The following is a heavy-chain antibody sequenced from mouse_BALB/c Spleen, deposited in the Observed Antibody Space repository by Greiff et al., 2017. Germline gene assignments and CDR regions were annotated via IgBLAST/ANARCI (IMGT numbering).Heavy chain of an antibody. CDR2: IYPGDGDT. D-gene: IGHD1-1*01. CDR3: ARTPLYGYFDY. CDR1: GYAFSSSW. Sequence: QVQLQQSGPELVKPGASVKISCKASGYAFSSSWMNWVKQRPGQGLEWIGRIYPGDGDTNYNGKFKGKATLTADKSSSTAYMQLSSLTSVDSAVYFCARTPLYGYFDYWGQGTTLTVSS. J-gene: IGHJ2*01. V-gene: IGHV1-82*01.